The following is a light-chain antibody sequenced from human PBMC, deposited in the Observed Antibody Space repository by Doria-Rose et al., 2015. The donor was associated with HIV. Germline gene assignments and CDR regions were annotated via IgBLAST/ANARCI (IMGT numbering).Light chain of an antibody. Sequence: EIVLTQSPGTLPLCPGERATLSRTASQSLCSTYLAWYQQRPGQAPSLLIYDGSTRATGIPDRFSASGSGTDFTLTINRLEPEDFALYYCHQYGTSWTFGQGTKVEI. V-gene: IGKV3-20*01. CDR3: HQYGTSWT. CDR1: QSLCSTY. CDR2: DGS. J-gene: IGKJ1*01.